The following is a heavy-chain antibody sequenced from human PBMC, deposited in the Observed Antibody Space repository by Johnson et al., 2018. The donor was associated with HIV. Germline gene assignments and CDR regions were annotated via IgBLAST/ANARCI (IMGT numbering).Heavy chain of an antibody. D-gene: IGHD1-26*01. CDR3: AKDMRQWELLDAFDI. V-gene: IGHV3-30*18. CDR1: GFTFSSYG. J-gene: IGHJ3*02. Sequence: QVQLVESGGGLAKPAWSPRLSCAASGFTFSSYGMHWVRQAPGKGLEWVAVISYDGSNKYYADSVKGRFTISRDNSKNTLYLQMNSLRAEDTAVYYCAKDMRQWELLDAFDIWGQGTMFTVSS. CDR2: ISYDGSNK.